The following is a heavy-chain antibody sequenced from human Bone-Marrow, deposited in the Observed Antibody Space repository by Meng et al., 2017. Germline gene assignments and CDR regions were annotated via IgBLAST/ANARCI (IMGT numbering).Heavy chain of an antibody. Sequence: QGQLQQWGPGLLTPSEPLSLTCAVYGGSFIGYYWSWIRQPPGKGLEGIGEINHSGSTNYNPSLKSRVTISVDTSKNQFSLKLSSVTAADTAVYYCARGLRAARPLLFGYWGQGTLVTVSS. J-gene: IGHJ4*02. D-gene: IGHD6-6*01. CDR3: ARGLRAARPLLFGY. V-gene: IGHV4-34*01. CDR2: INHSGST. CDR1: GGSFIGYY.